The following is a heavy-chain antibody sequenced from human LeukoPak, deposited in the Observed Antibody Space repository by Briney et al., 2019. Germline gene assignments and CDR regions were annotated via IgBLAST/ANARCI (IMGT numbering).Heavy chain of an antibody. J-gene: IGHJ4*02. CDR3: ARSLPSDYYGSGSHDY. V-gene: IGHV4-61*01. Sequence: SETLSLTCTVSGGSVSSGSYYWSWIRQPPGKGLEWIGYIYYSGSTNYNPSLKSRVTISVDTSKNQISLKLSSVTAADTAVYYCARSLPSDYYGSGSHDYWGQGTLVTVSS. CDR1: GGSVSSGSYY. CDR2: IYYSGST. D-gene: IGHD3-10*01.